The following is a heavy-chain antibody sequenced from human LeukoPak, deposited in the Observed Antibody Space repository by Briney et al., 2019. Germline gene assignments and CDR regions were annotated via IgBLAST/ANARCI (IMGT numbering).Heavy chain of an antibody. CDR1: GGSISSYY. Sequence: PSETLSLTCTVPGGSISSYYWSWIRQPAGKGLEWIGRIYTSGSTNYNPSLKSRVTMSVDTSKNQLSLKLSSVTAADTAVYYCARAEPYYYDSSGYYYEPPLDYWGQGTLVTVSS. V-gene: IGHV4-4*07. J-gene: IGHJ4*02. CDR3: ARAEPYYYDSSGYYYEPPLDY. D-gene: IGHD3-22*01. CDR2: IYTSGST.